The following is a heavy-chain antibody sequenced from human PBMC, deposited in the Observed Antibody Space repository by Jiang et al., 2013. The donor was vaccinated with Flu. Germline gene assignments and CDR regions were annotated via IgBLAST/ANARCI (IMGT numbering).Heavy chain of an antibody. D-gene: IGHD3-9*01. V-gene: IGHV4-39*07. CDR2: IYYSGST. CDR1: GGSISSSSYY. Sequence: GLVKPSETLSLTCTVSGGSISSSSYYWGWIRQPPGKGLEWIGSIYYSGSTYYNPSLKSRVTISVDTSKTQFFLKLSSVTAADTAVYYCARHDLLNGHYNYGMDVVGPRDHGHRLL. J-gene: IGHJ6*02. CDR3: ARHDLLNGHYNYGMDV.